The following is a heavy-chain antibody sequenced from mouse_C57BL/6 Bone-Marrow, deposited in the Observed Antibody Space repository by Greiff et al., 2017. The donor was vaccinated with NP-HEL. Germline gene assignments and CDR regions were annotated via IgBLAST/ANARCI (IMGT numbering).Heavy chain of an antibody. J-gene: IGHJ2*01. Sequence: QVQLQQPGAELVKPGASVKLSCKASGYTFTSYWMHWVKQRPGRGLEWIGRLYPNSGGTKYNEKFKSKATLTVDKPSSTAYMQLSSLTAEASAVYYCERGGGLRRGGFDYWGQGTTLTVSS. D-gene: IGHD2-4*01. CDR2: LYPNSGGT. CDR3: ERGGGLRRGGFDY. V-gene: IGHV1-72*01. CDR1: GYTFTSYW.